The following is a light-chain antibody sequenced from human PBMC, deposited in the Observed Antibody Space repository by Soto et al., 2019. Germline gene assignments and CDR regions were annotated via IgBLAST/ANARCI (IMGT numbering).Light chain of an antibody. CDR1: QSVSSSY. V-gene: IGKV3-20*01. CDR3: QQYGSSPFT. J-gene: IGKJ3*01. CDR2: GAS. Sequence: EILLTQSPGTRSLSPGERATLSCRASQSVSSSYLAWYQQKPGQAPRLLIYGASSRATGIPDRFSGSESGTDFTLTISRLEPEDFAVYYCQQYGSSPFTFGPGTKVDIK.